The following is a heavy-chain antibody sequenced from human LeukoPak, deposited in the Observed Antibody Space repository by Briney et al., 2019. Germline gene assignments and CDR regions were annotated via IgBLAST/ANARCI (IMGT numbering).Heavy chain of an antibody. CDR3: ATQDRVVVAATLFDY. CDR1: GFTFSSYA. J-gene: IGHJ4*02. Sequence: GGSLRLSCAASGFTFSSYAMSWVRQAPGKGLEWISAISGSGGSTYYADSVKGRFTISRDNSKNTLYLQMNSLGAEDTAVYYCATQDRVVVAATLFDYWGQGTLVTVSS. V-gene: IGHV3-23*01. CDR2: ISGSGGST. D-gene: IGHD2-15*01.